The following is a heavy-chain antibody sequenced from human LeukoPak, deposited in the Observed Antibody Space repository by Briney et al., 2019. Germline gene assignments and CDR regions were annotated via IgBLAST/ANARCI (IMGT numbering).Heavy chain of an antibody. CDR3: AAERPVAGERSGWFDP. V-gene: IGHV1-2*02. Sequence: ASVKVSCKASGYTFTGYYMHWVRQAPGQGLEWMGWINPNSGGTNYAQKFQGRVTMTRDMSTSTAYMELISLTSEDTAVYYCAAERPVAGERSGWFDPWGQGTLVTVSS. CDR1: GYTFTGYY. CDR2: INPNSGGT. J-gene: IGHJ5*02. D-gene: IGHD6-19*01.